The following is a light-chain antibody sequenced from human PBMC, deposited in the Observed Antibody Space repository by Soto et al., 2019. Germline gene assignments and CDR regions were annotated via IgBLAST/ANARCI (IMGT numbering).Light chain of an antibody. CDR3: QQYDSYSWT. CDR2: DAS. Sequence: IQMTRSPSTLSASVGDRVTITCRASQSISSWLAWYQQKPGKAPKLLIYDASSLESGVPSRFSGSGSGTEFTLTISSLQTDDFASYYCQQYDSYSWTFGQGTKVDTK. V-gene: IGKV1-5*01. CDR1: QSISSW. J-gene: IGKJ1*01.